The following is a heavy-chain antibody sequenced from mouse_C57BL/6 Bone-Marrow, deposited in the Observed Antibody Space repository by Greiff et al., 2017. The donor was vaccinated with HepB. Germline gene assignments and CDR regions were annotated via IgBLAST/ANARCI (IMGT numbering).Heavy chain of an antibody. CDR1: GFTFSSYA. J-gene: IGHJ2*01. CDR2: ISDGGSYT. Sequence: EVQVVESGGGLVKPGGSLKLSCAASGFTFSSYAMSWVRQTPEKRLEWVATISDGGSYTYYPDNVKGRFTISRDNAKNHLYLQMSHLKSEDTAMYYCARDRYKGGYYFDYWGQGTTLTVSS. V-gene: IGHV5-4*01. CDR3: ARDRYKGGYYFDY. D-gene: IGHD1-3*01.